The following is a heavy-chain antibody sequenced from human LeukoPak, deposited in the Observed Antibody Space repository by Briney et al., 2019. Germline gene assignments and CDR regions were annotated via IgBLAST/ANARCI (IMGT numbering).Heavy chain of an antibody. V-gene: IGHV3-23*01. CDR1: GFTFSSYA. CDR3: AKVKGLWFPYGMDV. J-gene: IGHJ6*02. CDR2: ISGSGGST. D-gene: IGHD5-18*01. Sequence: PGGSLILSCAASGFTFSSYAMSRVRQAPGKGLEWVSAISGSGGSTYYADSVKGRFTISRDNSKNTLYLQMNSLRAEDTAVYYCAKVKGLWFPYGMDVGGQGTTVTVSS.